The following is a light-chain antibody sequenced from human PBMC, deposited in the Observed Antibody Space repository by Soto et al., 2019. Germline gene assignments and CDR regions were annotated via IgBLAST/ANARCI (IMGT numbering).Light chain of an antibody. CDR3: QRYNSYSRT. V-gene: IGKV1-5*01. CDR1: QNVNNW. J-gene: IGKJ1*01. CDR2: DAS. Sequence: DIQMTQSPSTPSASVGDSVTITCRASQNVNNWVAWYQQKLGKAPRFLIYDASILESGVPSRFSGSGSGTDFTLTISSLQPDDFATYYCQRYNSYSRTFGQGTKV.